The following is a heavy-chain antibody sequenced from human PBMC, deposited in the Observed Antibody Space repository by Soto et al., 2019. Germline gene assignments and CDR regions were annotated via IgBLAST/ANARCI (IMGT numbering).Heavy chain of an antibody. V-gene: IGHV1-69*01. CDR3: ACRERVDAFDN. CDR2: IIPILGSA. J-gene: IGHJ3*02. CDR1: GGTLSHYA. Sequence: QVQLVQSGAEVKKPGSSVKVSCKASGGTLSHYAISWVRQAPGQGLEWMGGIIPILGSANYAQKFQDRVTITADESTSTTYMELSSLRSGDAAVYYCACRERVDAFDNWGQGTMVTVSS. D-gene: IGHD1-26*01.